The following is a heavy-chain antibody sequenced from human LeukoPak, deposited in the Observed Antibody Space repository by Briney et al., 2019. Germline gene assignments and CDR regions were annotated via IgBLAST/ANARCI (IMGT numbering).Heavy chain of an antibody. CDR2: INHSGST. CDR3: AMHTYYYGSGSYYFDY. D-gene: IGHD3-10*01. V-gene: IGHV4-34*01. J-gene: IGHJ4*02. CDR1: GGSFSGYY. Sequence: SETLSLTCAVYGGSFSGYYWSWIRQPPGKGLEWIGEINHSGSTNYNPSLKSRVTISVDTSKNQFSLKLSSVTAADTAVYYCAMHTYYYGSGSYYFDYWGQGTLVTVSS.